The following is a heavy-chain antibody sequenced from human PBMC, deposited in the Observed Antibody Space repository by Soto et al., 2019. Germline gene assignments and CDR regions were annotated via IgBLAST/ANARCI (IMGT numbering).Heavy chain of an antibody. CDR2: IYYSGST. Sequence: SGTLSLTCTVSGGSISSYYWSWIRQPPGKGLEWIGYIYYSGSTNYNPSLKSRVTISVDTSKNQFSLKLSSVTAADTAVYYCARQGGDTVAVPAADFDYWGQGTLVTVSS. CDR3: ARQGGDTVAVPAADFDY. CDR1: GGSISSYY. V-gene: IGHV4-59*08. D-gene: IGHD2-2*01. J-gene: IGHJ4*02.